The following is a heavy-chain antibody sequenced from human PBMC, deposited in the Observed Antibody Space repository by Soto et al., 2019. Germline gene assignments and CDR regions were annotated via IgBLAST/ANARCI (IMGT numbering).Heavy chain of an antibody. CDR3: ARESVGASSAFDI. CDR2: IYYSGST. D-gene: IGHD1-26*01. CDR1: GGSISSGGYY. J-gene: IGHJ3*02. Sequence: QVQLQESGPGLVKPSQTLSLTCTVSGGSISSGGYYWSWIRQHPGKGLEWIGYIYYSGSTYYNPSLKSRVTISVDTSKNQCSLKLSSVTAADTAVYYCARESVGASSAFDIWGQGTMVTVSS. V-gene: IGHV4-31*03.